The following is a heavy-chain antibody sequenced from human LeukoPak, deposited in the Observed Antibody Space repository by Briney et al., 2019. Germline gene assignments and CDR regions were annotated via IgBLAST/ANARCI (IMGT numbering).Heavy chain of an antibody. J-gene: IGHJ4*02. D-gene: IGHD3-3*01. CDR1: GYTFTSYG. Sequence: ASVKVSCKASGYTFTSYGISWVRQAPGQGLEWMGWISAYNGNTNYAQKLQGRVTMTTDTSTSTAYMEQRSLRSDDTAVYYCARVGYYDFWSGYYAFDYWGQGTLVTVSS. CDR2: ISAYNGNT. CDR3: ARVGYYDFWSGYYAFDY. V-gene: IGHV1-18*01.